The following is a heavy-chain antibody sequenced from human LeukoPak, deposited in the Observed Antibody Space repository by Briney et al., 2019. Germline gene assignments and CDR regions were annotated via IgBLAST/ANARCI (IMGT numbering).Heavy chain of an antibody. CDR3: ASARGDFWSGYYPWDY. Sequence: GSLRLSCAASGFTFSSYSMNWVRQPPGKGLEWIGEINHSGSTNYNPSLKRRGTISVDRAKNQFSLKLSSVTAADTAVYYCASARGDFWSGYYPWDYWGQGTLVTVSS. CDR1: GFTFSSYS. V-gene: IGHV4-34*01. CDR2: INHSGST. D-gene: IGHD3-3*01. J-gene: IGHJ4*02.